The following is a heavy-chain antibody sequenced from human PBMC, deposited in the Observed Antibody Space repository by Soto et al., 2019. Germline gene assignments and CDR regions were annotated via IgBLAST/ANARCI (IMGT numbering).Heavy chain of an antibody. Sequence: SETLSLTCTVSGGSVSSGSYYWSWIRQPPGKGLEWIGYMYNSGSTNYNPSLKSRVIISVDTSKNQFSLKLSSVTAADTAVYYCARVSSGWYYFDY. D-gene: IGHD6-19*01. V-gene: IGHV4-61*01. CDR3: ARVSSGWYYFDY. CDR2: MYNSGST. CDR1: GGSVSSGSYY. J-gene: IGHJ4*01.